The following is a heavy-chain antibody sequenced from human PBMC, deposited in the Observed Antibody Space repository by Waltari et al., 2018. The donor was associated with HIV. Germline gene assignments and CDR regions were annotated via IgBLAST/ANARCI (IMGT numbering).Heavy chain of an antibody. V-gene: IGHV1-2*02. CDR3: ARVPYYYDTSAYPDY. J-gene: IGHJ4*02. CDR2: INPNSGGT. CDR1: GYHFTGYY. D-gene: IGHD3-22*01. Sequence: QVQLVQSGAEVKKPGASVKVSCKASGYHFTGYYMHWVRQAPGQGLEWMGWINPNSGGTNYAQKFQGRVTMTRDTSITTAYMEVSRLRSDDTAVYYCARVPYYYDTSAYPDYWGQGTLVTVSS.